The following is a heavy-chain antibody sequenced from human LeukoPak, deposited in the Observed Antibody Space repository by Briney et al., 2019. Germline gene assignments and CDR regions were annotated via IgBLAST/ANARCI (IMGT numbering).Heavy chain of an antibody. D-gene: IGHD6-13*01. CDR3: ARDVEMFSTTWSDAFDI. J-gene: IGHJ3*02. V-gene: IGHV3-7*01. CDR1: GFTFSTYW. Sequence: GGSLRLSCVASGFTFSTYWMTWVRQAPGKGLEWVANIKQDGNQNYYVDSVRGRFTISRDNSKNSLYLQMDSLRVDDTAVYYCARDVEMFSTTWSDAFDIWGQGTMVTVSS. CDR2: IKQDGNQN.